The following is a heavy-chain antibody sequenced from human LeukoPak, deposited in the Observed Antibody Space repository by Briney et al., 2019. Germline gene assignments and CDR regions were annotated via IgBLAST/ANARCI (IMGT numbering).Heavy chain of an antibody. CDR1: GDSISTHKW. CDR3: ARDVEMGAVFDY. D-gene: IGHD3-16*01. CDR2: IYHSGNT. V-gene: IGHV4-4*02. Sequence: PSRCLSPTWAVSGDSISTHKWWSWVRQPPGKGLEWIGDIYHSGNTTYNPSLKGRATISVAKSRNQFSLMLSPVTAADTAVYHCARDVEMGAVFDYWGPGVLVTVSS. J-gene: IGHJ4*02.